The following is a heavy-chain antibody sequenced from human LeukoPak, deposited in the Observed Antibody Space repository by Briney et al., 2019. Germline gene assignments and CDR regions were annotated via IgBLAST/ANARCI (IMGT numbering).Heavy chain of an antibody. CDR3: ARAPFVAVAGMGEYFQH. D-gene: IGHD6-19*01. CDR1: GYTFTSYG. CDR2: ISAYNGNT. Sequence: ASVKVSCKASGYTFTSYGISWVRQAPGQGLEWMGWISAYNGNTNYAQKLQGRVTMTTDTSTSTAHMELRSLRSDDTAVYYCARAPFVAVAGMGEYFQHWGQGTLVTVSS. V-gene: IGHV1-18*01. J-gene: IGHJ1*01.